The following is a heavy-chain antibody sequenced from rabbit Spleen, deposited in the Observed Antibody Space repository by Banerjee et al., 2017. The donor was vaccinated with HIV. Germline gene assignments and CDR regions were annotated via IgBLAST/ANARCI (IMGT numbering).Heavy chain of an antibody. CDR3: ARDTSSSFSSYGMDL. D-gene: IGHD1-1*01. CDR1: GLDFSGGYW. Sequence: QSLEESGGDLVKPGASLTLTCTASGLDFSGGYWICWVRQAPGKGLEWITCIYTGDVSTYSATWAKGRFTCSKTSSTTVTLQMTSLTVADTATYFCARDTSSSFSSYGMDLWGPGTLVTVS. CDR2: IYTGDVST. J-gene: IGHJ6*01. V-gene: IGHV1S40*01.